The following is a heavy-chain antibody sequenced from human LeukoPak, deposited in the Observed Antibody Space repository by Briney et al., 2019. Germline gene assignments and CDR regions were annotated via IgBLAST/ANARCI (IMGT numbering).Heavy chain of an antibody. CDR2: IYYSGST. D-gene: IGHD4-17*01. Sequence: SETLSLTCTVSGGSISSYYWSWIRQPPGKGLEWIGYIYYSGSTNYNPSLKSRVTISVDTSKNQFSLKLSSVTAADTAVYYCARWGTVTTTLYYYYGMDVWGQGTTVTVSS. CDR1: GGSISSYY. CDR3: ARWGTVTTTLYYYYGMDV. J-gene: IGHJ6*02. V-gene: IGHV4-59*01.